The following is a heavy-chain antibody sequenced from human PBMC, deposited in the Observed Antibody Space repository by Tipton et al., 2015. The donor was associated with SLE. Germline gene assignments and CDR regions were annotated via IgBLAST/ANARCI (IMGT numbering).Heavy chain of an antibody. CDR2: HYYRGNT. J-gene: IGHJ5*02. CDR3: ARQPRGINWFDP. Sequence: TLSLTCTVSGGSIMTTTNYWAWIRQPPGKTLEWTGSHYYRGNTHYNPSLQSRVTISVDTSKNQLYFNLNSVTAADTAVYYCARQPRGINWFDPWGQGTLVTVSS. CDR1: GGSIMTTTNY. V-gene: IGHV4-39*07.